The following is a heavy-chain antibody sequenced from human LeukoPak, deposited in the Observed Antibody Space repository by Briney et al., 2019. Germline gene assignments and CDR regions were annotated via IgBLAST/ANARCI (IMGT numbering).Heavy chain of an antibody. D-gene: IGHD3-10*01. J-gene: IGHJ6*03. Sequence: GSSVKVSCKASGGTFSSYAISWVRQAPGQGLEWMGGIIPIFGTANYAQKFQGRVTITTDESTSTAYMELSSLRSEDTAVYYCARDYYGSGSYRDYHYYYMDVWGKGTTVTVSS. V-gene: IGHV1-69*05. CDR2: IIPIFGTA. CDR1: GGTFSSYA. CDR3: ARDYYGSGSYRDYHYYYMDV.